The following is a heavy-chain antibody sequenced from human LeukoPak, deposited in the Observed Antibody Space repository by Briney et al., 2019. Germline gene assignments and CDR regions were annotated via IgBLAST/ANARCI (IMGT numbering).Heavy chain of an antibody. CDR1: GGSISSGGYY. J-gene: IGHJ2*01. CDR2: IYYSGST. CDR3: ARSITGPYWYFDL. D-gene: IGHD5-12*01. V-gene: IGHV4-31*03. Sequence: SETLSLTCTVSGGSISSGGYYWSWTRQHPGKGLEWIGYIYYSGSTYYNPSLKSRVTISVDTSKNQFSLKLSSVTAADTAVYYCARSITGPYWYFDLWGRGTLVTVSS.